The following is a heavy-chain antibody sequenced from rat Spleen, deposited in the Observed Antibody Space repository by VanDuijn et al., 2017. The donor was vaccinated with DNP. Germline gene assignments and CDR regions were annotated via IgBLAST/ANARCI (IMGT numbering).Heavy chain of an antibody. V-gene: IGHV6-6*01. CDR2: IKAKSNNYAT. D-gene: IGHD1-9*01. Sequence: EVQVLESGGGLVQPGNSLKLSCATSGFPFSTAWMYWYRQSPEKRLEWVARIKAKSNNYATDYTESVKGRFTISRDDSKSSIYLQMNNLKEEDTAIYYCALHTTGIRFAYWGQGTLVTVSS. CDR3: ALHTTGIRFAY. CDR1: GFPFSTAW. J-gene: IGHJ3*01.